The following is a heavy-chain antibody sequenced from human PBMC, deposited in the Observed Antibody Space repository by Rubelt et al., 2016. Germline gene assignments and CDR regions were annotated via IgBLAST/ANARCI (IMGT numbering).Heavy chain of an antibody. V-gene: IGHV3-74*01. CDR2: INSDGIST. J-gene: IGHJ4*02. CDR3: AREVAVPGKTLEY. CDR1: GFTVSSYW. Sequence: EVQLVESGGGLVQPGGSLRLSCAASGFTVSSYWMHWVRQAPGTGLVWVSRINSDGISTTYADSVKGRFTSSRDNAKTTLNLQMNSLVADDTAVYYCAREVAVPGKTLEYWGQGTLVTVSS. D-gene: IGHD6-19*01.